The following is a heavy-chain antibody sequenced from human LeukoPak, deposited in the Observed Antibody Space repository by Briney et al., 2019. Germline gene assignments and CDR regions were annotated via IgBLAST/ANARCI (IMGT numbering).Heavy chain of an antibody. Sequence: GGSLRLSCAVSGFTFSTKSMNWVRQAPGKGLEWVSYITADSGTTYYADSVKGRFTISRDNAKNSLYLQMNILRAEDTAVYYCARGIFGVVIIRGPYYGMDAWGQGTTVTVSS. V-gene: IGHV3-48*04. CDR3: ARGIFGVVIIRGPYYGMDA. J-gene: IGHJ6*02. CDR2: ITADSGTT. D-gene: IGHD3-3*01. CDR1: GFTFSTKS.